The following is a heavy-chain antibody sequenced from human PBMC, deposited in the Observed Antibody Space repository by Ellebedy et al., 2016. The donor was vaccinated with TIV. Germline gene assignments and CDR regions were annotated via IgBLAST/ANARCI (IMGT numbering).Heavy chain of an antibody. CDR2: ISSSSTSI. CDR1: GFTFNSYG. D-gene: IGHD5-24*01. J-gene: IGHJ4*02. V-gene: IGHV3-48*04. Sequence: GGSLRLSCAASGFTFNSYGMGWVRQAPGEGLEWVSYISSSSTSIYYADSVKGRFTISRDNAKNSLWLQMNSPRAEDTAVYYCARDMGRWLQFLGYWGQGTLVTVSS. CDR3: ARDMGRWLQFLGY.